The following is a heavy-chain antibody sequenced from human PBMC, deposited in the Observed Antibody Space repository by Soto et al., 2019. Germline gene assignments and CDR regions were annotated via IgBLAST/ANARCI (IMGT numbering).Heavy chain of an antibody. J-gene: IGHJ6*02. V-gene: IGHV3-11*06. CDR1: GFTFSDYY. CDR3: ARDCYDYGGLIDYYYGMDV. CDR2: ISSSSSYT. Sequence: QVQLVESGGGLVKPGGSLRLSCAASGFTFSDYYMSWIRQAPGKGLEWVSYISSSSSYTNYADSVKGRFTISRDNAKNSLYLQMNSLRAEDTAVYYCARDCYDYGGLIDYYYGMDVWGQGTTVTVSS. D-gene: IGHD4-17*01.